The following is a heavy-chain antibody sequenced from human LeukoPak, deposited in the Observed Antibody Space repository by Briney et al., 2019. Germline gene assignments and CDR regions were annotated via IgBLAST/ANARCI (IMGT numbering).Heavy chain of an antibody. Sequence: GGSLRLSCAASGFTFSSYGMHWVRQAPGKGLEWVAVISYDGSNKYYADSVKGRFTISRDNSKNTLYLQMNSLRAEDTAVYYWAHIVATLEGVDYWGQGTLVTVSS. V-gene: IGHV3-30*03. CDR2: ISYDGSNK. J-gene: IGHJ4*02. CDR1: GFTFSSYG. D-gene: IGHD5-12*01. CDR3: AHIVATLEGVDY.